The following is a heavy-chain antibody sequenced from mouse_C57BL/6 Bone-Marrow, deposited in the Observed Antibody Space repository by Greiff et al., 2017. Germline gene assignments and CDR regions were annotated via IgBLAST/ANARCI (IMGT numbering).Heavy chain of an antibody. CDR3: ARKWGSSLAWFAY. V-gene: IGHV1-55*01. Sequence: VPLQQPGAELVKPGASVKMSCKASGYTFTSYWITWVQQRPGQGLEWIGDIYPGSGSTNYNEKFKSKATLTVDTSSSTAYMQLSSLTSEDSAVYYCARKWGSSLAWFAYWGQGTLVTVSA. CDR1: GYTFTSYW. CDR2: IYPGSGST. D-gene: IGHD1-1*01. J-gene: IGHJ3*01.